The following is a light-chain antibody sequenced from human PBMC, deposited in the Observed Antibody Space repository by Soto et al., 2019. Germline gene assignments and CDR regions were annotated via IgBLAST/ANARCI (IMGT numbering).Light chain of an antibody. Sequence: EIVLTQSPGTLSLYPGERATLSCRASQSVSSSYLAWYQQKPGQAPRLLIYGASSRATGIPDRFSGSGSGTDFTLTISRLEPEDFAVYYCQQYGSSPFLTFGGGTKVDIK. CDR3: QQYGSSPFLT. CDR1: QSVSSSY. CDR2: GAS. J-gene: IGKJ4*01. V-gene: IGKV3-20*01.